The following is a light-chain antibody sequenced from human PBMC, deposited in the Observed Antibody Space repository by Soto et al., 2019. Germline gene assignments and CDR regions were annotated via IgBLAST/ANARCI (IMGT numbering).Light chain of an antibody. J-gene: IGKJ1*01. CDR3: QQYGSSPQT. Sequence: EIVLTQSPGTLSLSPGERATLSCRASQSVSSSYLAWYRQKPGQAPRLLIYGASSRATGIPDRFSGSGSGTDFTLTISRLEPEDFVVYYCQQYGSSPQTFGQGTKVEIK. V-gene: IGKV3-20*01. CDR1: QSVSSSY. CDR2: GAS.